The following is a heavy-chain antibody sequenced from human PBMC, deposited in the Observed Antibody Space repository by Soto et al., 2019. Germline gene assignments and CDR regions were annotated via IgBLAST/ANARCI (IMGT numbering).Heavy chain of an antibody. Sequence: QITLKESGPPLVKPTQTLTLTCTFSGFSLSTSGVGVGWIRQPPGKALEWLALIYWDDDKRYSPSLKSRLTITKDTSKNQVVLTMTNMDPVDTATYYCAHTKRYSSSLLPPDYWGQGTLVTVSS. V-gene: IGHV2-5*02. CDR3: AHTKRYSSSLLPPDY. D-gene: IGHD6-6*01. CDR2: IYWDDDK. CDR1: GFSLSTSGVG. J-gene: IGHJ4*02.